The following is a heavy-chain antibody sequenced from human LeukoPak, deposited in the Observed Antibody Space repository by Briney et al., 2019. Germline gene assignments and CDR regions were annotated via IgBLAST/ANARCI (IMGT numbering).Heavy chain of an antibody. J-gene: IGHJ4*02. CDR2: INHSGST. D-gene: IGHD3-3*01. V-gene: IGHV4-34*01. CDR1: GGSFSGYY. CDR3: ARGLYDFWSGYSRYFDY. Sequence: PSETLSLTCAVYGGSFSGYYWSWIRQPPGKGLEWIGEINHSGSTNYNPSLKSRVTISVDTSKNQFSLKLSSVTAADTAVYYCARGLYDFWSGYSRYFDYWGQGTLVTVSS.